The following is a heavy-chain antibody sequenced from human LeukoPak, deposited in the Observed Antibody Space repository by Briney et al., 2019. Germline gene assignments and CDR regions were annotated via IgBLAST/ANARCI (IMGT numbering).Heavy chain of an antibody. V-gene: IGHV3-7*01. CDR2: IKQDGSEK. D-gene: IGHD6-13*01. CDR3: AKVVGMGWFDP. CDR1: GFTFSSYW. Sequence: PGGSLRLSCAASGFTFSSYWMGWVRQAPGKGLEWVANIKQDGSEKYYVDSVKGRFTISRDNAKNSLYLLMNSLRAEDTAVYYCAKVVGMGWFDPWGQGTLVTVSS. J-gene: IGHJ5*02.